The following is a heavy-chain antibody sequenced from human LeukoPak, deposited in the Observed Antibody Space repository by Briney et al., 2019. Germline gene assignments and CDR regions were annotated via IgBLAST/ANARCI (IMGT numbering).Heavy chain of an antibody. CDR1: GYTFTGYY. J-gene: IGHJ3*02. Sequence: GASVKVSCKASGYTFTGYYMHWVRQAPGQGLEWMGRINPNSGGTNYAQKFQGRVTMTRDTSISTAYMELSRLRSDDTAVYYWARGIAAAGTVDGAFDIWGQGTMVTVSS. D-gene: IGHD6-13*01. CDR2: INPNSGGT. CDR3: ARGIAAAGTVDGAFDI. V-gene: IGHV1-2*06.